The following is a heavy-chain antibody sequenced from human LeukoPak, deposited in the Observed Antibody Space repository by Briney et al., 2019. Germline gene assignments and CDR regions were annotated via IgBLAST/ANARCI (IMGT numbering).Heavy chain of an antibody. CDR3: ARDRGYYDSSGFLFRYYGMDV. CDR2: ISAYNGNT. J-gene: IGHJ6*02. CDR1: GYTVTSYG. V-gene: IGHV1-18*01. D-gene: IGHD3-22*01. Sequence: ASVKVSCKASGYTVTSYGISWVRQAPGQGLEWMGWISAYNGNTNYAQKLQGRVTMTTDTSTSTAYMELRSLRSDDTAVYYCARDRGYYDSSGFLFRYYGMDVWGQGTTVTVSS.